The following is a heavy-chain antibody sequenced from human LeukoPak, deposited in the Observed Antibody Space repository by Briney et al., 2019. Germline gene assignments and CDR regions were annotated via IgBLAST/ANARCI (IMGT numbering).Heavy chain of an antibody. CDR3: ARQIASAGTAGFDF. CDR2: ICSTGST. Sequence: SETLSLTCTVSGGSISSYYWSWIRQPAGKGLEWIGRICSTGSTNYNPSLKSRVTMSVDTSKNQFSLRLRSVTAADTAVYYCARQIASAGTAGFDFWGQGALVTVSS. V-gene: IGHV4-4*07. CDR1: GGSISSYY. J-gene: IGHJ4*02. D-gene: IGHD6-13*01.